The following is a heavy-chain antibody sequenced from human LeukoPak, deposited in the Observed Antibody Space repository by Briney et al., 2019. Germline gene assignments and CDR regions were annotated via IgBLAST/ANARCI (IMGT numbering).Heavy chain of an antibody. CDR1: GYTVTSYY. CDR3: ARTPSIAAAGLPMDV. J-gene: IGHJ6*04. CDR2: INPSGGST. D-gene: IGHD6-13*01. Sequence: ASVKVSCKASGYTVTSYYMHWVRQAPGQGLEWMGIINPSGGSTSYAQKFQGRVTMTRDMSTSTVYMELSSLRSEDTAVYYCARTPSIAAAGLPMDVWGKGTTVTVSS. V-gene: IGHV1-46*01.